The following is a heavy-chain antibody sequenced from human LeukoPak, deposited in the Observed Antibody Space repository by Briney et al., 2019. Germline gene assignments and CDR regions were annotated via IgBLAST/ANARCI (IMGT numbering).Heavy chain of an antibody. CDR3: ARDPTAAGTR. D-gene: IGHD6-13*01. Sequence: ASVKVSCKASGYSFTSLYMNWVRQAPGQGLEWVGLINPSIGSTRYAQQFQGRVTMTRDTSTSTVYMELSRLRSDDTAVYYCARDPTAAGTRWGQGTLVTVSS. CDR1: GYSFTSLY. CDR2: INPSIGST. J-gene: IGHJ4*02. V-gene: IGHV1-46*01.